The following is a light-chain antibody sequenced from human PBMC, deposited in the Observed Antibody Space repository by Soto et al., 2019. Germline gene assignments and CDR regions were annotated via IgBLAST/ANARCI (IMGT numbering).Light chain of an antibody. CDR3: MQALQTPVT. CDR2: LGS. Sequence: DIVMTQSPLSLPVTPGEPASISCRSSQSLLHSNGYNCLDWYLQKPGQSPQLLIYLGSNRASGVPDRFSGRGSGTDFKLKISRVEAEDVGVYYCMQALQTPVTFGGGTKVEIK. CDR1: QSLLHSNGYNC. J-gene: IGKJ4*01. V-gene: IGKV2-28*01.